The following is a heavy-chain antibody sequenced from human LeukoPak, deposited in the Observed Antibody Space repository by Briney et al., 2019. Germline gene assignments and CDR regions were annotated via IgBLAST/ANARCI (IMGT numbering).Heavy chain of an antibody. Sequence: GGSLRLSCAASGFTFSSYSMSWVRQAPGKGLEWVSSISSSSYIYYADSVKGRFTISRDNAKNSLYLQMNSLRAEDTAVYYCARDSDYYGSGSYSTNAFDIWGQGTMVTVSS. D-gene: IGHD3-10*01. J-gene: IGHJ3*02. CDR3: ARDSDYYGSGSYSTNAFDI. V-gene: IGHV3-21*01. CDR2: ISSSSYI. CDR1: GFTFSSYS.